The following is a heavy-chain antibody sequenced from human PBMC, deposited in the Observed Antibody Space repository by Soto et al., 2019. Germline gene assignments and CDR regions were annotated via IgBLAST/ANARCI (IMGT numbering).Heavy chain of an antibody. D-gene: IGHD2-15*01. J-gene: IGHJ6*02. CDR1: GGSISSSSYY. V-gene: IGHV4-39*01. Sequence: SETLSLTCTVSGGSISSSSYYWGWIRQPPGKGLEWIGSIYYSGSTYYNPSLKSRVTISVDTSKNQFSLKLSSVTAADTAVYYCARTLVYCSGGSCYSRYYSGMDVWVQATKLTVCS. CDR2: IYYSGST. CDR3: ARTLVYCSGGSCYSRYYSGMDV.